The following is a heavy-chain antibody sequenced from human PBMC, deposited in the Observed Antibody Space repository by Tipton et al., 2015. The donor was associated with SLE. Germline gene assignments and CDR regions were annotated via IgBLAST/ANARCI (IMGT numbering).Heavy chain of an antibody. J-gene: IGHJ6*02. V-gene: IGHV4-4*07. CDR1: GGPLNSGY. D-gene: IGHD3-3*01. CDR2: IYSGGGF. Sequence: TLSLTCTVSGGPLNSGYWSWIRQPAGKGLEWIGRIYSGGGFYYNPSLKSRVTMSVDKSTNRFSLKVTSVTAADPAVYYCARGGDDFWSTNSPSGGLGVWGQWCTVTVSS. CDR3: ARGGDDFWSTNSPSGGLGV.